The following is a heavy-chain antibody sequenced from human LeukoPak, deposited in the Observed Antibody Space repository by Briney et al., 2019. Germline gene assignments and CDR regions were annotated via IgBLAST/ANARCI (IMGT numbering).Heavy chain of an antibody. D-gene: IGHD5-18*01. CDR3: ASSRLRGYSYGYLELHY. CDR1: GGTFSSYA. Sequence: ASVKVSCKASGGTFSSYAISWVRQAPGQGLEWMGRIIPIFGTENYAQKFQGRVTITTDESTSTAYMELSSLRSEDTAVYYCASSRLRGYSYGYLELHYWGQGTLVTVSS. CDR2: IIPIFGTE. J-gene: IGHJ4*02. V-gene: IGHV1-69*05.